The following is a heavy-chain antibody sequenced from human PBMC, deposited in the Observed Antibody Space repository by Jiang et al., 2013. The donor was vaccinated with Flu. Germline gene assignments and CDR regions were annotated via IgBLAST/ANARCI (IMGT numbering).Heavy chain of an antibody. D-gene: IGHD3-3*01. CDR1: GFTFSSYA. J-gene: IGHJ4*02. V-gene: IGHV3-23*01. CDR3: ALRLRFLEWLFPVSDY. Sequence: GRSLRLSCAASGFTFSSYAMSWVRQAPGKGLEWVSAISGSGGSTYYADSVKGRFTISRDNSKNTLYLQMNSLRAEDTAVYYCALRLRFLEWLFPVSDYWGQGTLVTVSS. CDR2: ISGSGGST.